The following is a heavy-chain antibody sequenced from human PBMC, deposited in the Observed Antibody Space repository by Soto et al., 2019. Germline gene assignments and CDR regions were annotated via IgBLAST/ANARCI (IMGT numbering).Heavy chain of an antibody. CDR3: AGGRITLRT. J-gene: IGHJ5*02. V-gene: IGHV3-30*03. CDR2: ISFDGRNT. CDR1: GFTFNSYG. D-gene: IGHD3-22*01. Sequence: GGSLRLSCAASGFTFNSYGMHWVRQAPGKGLEWVVVISFDGRNTYYADSVKGRFTISRDNAKKSLYLQMNSLRDEDTAVYYCAGGRITLRTWGQGTPVTVSS.